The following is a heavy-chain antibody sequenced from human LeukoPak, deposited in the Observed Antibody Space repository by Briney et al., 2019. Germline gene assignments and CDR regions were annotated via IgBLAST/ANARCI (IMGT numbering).Heavy chain of an antibody. CDR3: AKANGGYLYYYFMDV. Sequence: PGGSLRLSCAASGFTFDDYAMHWVRQAPGKGLEWVSGISWNSGSIGYADSVKGRFTISRDNAKNSLHLQMNSVRAEDTALYYCAKANGGYLYYYFMDVWGKGTTVTVSS. J-gene: IGHJ6*03. V-gene: IGHV3-9*01. CDR1: GFTFDDYA. D-gene: IGHD7-27*01. CDR2: ISWNSGSI.